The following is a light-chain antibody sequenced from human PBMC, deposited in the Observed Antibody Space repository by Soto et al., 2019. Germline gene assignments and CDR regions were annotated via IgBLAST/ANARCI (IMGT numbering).Light chain of an antibody. Sequence: EIVLTQSPATLSLSPGERATLSCRASQSVGKYLAWYQQKPGQAPRLLIYDASNKATGIPARFSGSGSGTDFTLTITSLEPEDSAVYYCQQRSNWPLTFGGGTKVEIK. CDR1: QSVGKY. J-gene: IGKJ4*01. CDR3: QQRSNWPLT. V-gene: IGKV3-11*01. CDR2: DAS.